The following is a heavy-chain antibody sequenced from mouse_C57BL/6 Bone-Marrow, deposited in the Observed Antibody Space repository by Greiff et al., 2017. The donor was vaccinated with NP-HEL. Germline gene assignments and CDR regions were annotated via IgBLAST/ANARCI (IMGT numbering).Heavy chain of an antibody. D-gene: IGHD1-1*01. CDR3: AAPYYYGSSYEYFDV. CDR2: IDPANGNT. J-gene: IGHJ1*03. Sequence: VQLQQSVAELVRPGASVKLSCTASGFNIKNTYMHWVKQRPEQGLEWIGRIDPANGNTKYAPKFQGKATITADTSSNTAYLQLSSLTSEDTAIYYCAAPYYYGSSYEYFDVWGTGTTVTVSS. CDR1: GFNIKNTY. V-gene: IGHV14-3*01.